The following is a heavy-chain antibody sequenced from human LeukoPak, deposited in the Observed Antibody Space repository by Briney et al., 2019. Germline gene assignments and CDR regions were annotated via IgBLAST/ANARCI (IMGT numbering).Heavy chain of an antibody. V-gene: IGHV1-2*02. Sequence: ASVKASCKASGYTFTGYYMHWVRQAPGQGLEWMGWINPNSGGTDYAQKFQGRVTMTRDTSISTAYMELTRLRSDDTAVYYCARDQGSSSWYYFDYWGQGTLLTVSS. CDR3: ARDQGSSSWYYFDY. J-gene: IGHJ4*02. D-gene: IGHD6-13*01. CDR1: GYTFTGYY. CDR2: INPNSGGT.